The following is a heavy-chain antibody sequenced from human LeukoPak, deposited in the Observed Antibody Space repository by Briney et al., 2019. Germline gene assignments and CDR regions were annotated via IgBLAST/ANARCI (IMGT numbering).Heavy chain of an antibody. D-gene: IGHD3-22*01. CDR3: VRANDNDDSSGYSYDY. J-gene: IGHJ4*02. CDR2: INTDGTTT. Sequence: GGSLRLSCAASAFTFSSYWMHWVRQVPGKGLVWVSRINTDGTTTDYADSVKGRFTTSRDNATSTLSLQMKSLRTEETALYCCVRANDNDDSSGYSYDYWGQGTLVTVSS. CDR1: AFTFSSYW. V-gene: IGHV3-74*01.